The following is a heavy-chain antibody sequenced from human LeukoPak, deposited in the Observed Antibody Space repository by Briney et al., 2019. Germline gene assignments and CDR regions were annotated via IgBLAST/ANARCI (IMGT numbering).Heavy chain of an antibody. D-gene: IGHD3-16*01. V-gene: IGHV4-59*08. CDR2: IYYSGST. CDR1: GGPISSYY. J-gene: IGHJ3*02. CDR3: ARIGNYVYVWGSPKEAFDI. Sequence: SETLTLTCTASGGPISSYYWSWIRQPPGKGLEWIGYIYYSGSTKYNPSLKSRITIPVSQSKNQFSLNLSSVTAADTAVYYCARIGNYVYVWGSPKEAFDIWGQGTMVTVSS.